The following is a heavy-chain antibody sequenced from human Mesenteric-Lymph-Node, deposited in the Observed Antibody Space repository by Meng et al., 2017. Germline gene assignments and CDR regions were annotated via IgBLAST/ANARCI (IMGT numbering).Heavy chain of an antibody. D-gene: IGHD6-19*01. J-gene: IGHJ4*02. CDR3: AREGFSGSALNPFAHFDY. CDR2: MNPNSGNT. Sequence: ASVKVSCKASGYIFTSYDINWVRQATGQGLEWMGWMNPNSGNTGYAQKFQGRVTITRNTSISTAYMELSSLRSEDTAVYYGAREGFSGSALNPFAHFDYWGQGTLVTVSS. V-gene: IGHV1-8*03. CDR1: GYIFTSYD.